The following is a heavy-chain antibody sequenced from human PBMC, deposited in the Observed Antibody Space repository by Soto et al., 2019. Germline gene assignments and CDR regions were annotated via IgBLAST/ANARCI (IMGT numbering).Heavy chain of an antibody. Sequence: PGGSLRLSCAASGFTFSSYGMHWVRPAPGKGLEWVAVIWYDGSNKYYADSVKGRFTISRDNSKNTLYLQMNSLRAEDTAVYYCARDRGSGSYFPYFDYWGQGTLVTVSS. CDR2: IWYDGSNK. CDR3: ARDRGSGSYFPYFDY. D-gene: IGHD1-26*01. V-gene: IGHV3-33*01. J-gene: IGHJ4*02. CDR1: GFTFSSYG.